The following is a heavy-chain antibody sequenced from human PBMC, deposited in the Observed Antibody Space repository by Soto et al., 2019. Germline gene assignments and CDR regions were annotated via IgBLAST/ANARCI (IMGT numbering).Heavy chain of an antibody. J-gene: IGHJ4*02. Sequence: AAVKVSCKASGYTFTGYYMHWVRQAPGQGLGWMGWVNPNSGGTNYAQKFQGWVTMTRDTSISTAYMELSRLRSDDTAVYYCARDTAKIRFGDSGSVDYWGQGTLLIVSS. CDR2: VNPNSGGT. CDR3: ARDTAKIRFGDSGSVDY. CDR1: GYTFTGYY. D-gene: IGHD3-10*01. V-gene: IGHV1-2*04.